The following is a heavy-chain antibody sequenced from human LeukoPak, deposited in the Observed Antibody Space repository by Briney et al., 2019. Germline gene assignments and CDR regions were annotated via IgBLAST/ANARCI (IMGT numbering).Heavy chain of an antibody. D-gene: IGHD6-13*01. Sequence: GGSLRLSCAASGFTSSSYALNWVRQAPGKGLEWVANIKQDGSEKYYVDSVKGRFTISRDNAKNSLYLQMNSLRAEDTAVYYCARKAAAGLSDYFDYWGQGTLVTVSS. CDR2: IKQDGSEK. V-gene: IGHV3-7*03. CDR1: GFTSSSYA. CDR3: ARKAAAGLSDYFDY. J-gene: IGHJ4*02.